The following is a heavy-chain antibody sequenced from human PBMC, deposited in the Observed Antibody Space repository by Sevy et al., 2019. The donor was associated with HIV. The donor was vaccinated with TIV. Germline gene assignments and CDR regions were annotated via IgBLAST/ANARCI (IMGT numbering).Heavy chain of an antibody. Sequence: GGSLRLSCAASGFTFSSYSMNWVRQAPGKGLEWVSYISSSSSTIYYADSVKGRFTISRDNAKNSLYLQMNSLRAGDTAVYYCARGGHSTYDFWSGYPWDYYYGMDVWGQGTTVTVSS. V-gene: IGHV3-48*01. J-gene: IGHJ6*02. CDR2: ISSSSSTI. CDR3: ARGGHSTYDFWSGYPWDYYYGMDV. D-gene: IGHD3-3*01. CDR1: GFTFSSYS.